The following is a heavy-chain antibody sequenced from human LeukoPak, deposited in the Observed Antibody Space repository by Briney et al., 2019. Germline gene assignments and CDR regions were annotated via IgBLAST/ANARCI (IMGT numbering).Heavy chain of an antibody. CDR2: ISTTGST. D-gene: IGHD3-3*01. CDR3: ARFLEWLLF. CDR1: GAAISDYF. V-gene: IGHV4-4*07. Sequence: PSETLSLTCTVSGAAISDYFWSWIRQPAGKDLEWIGRISTTGSTYFNPSLQSRVRMSVDSSRTQFSLKLSSVTAADTAVYYCARFLEWLLFGGQGTLVTVSS. J-gene: IGHJ4*02.